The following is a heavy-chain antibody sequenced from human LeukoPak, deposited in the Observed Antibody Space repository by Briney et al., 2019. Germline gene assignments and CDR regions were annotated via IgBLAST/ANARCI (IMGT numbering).Heavy chain of an antibody. Sequence: EASVKVCCKASAGTFSSYAISWVRQAPGQGLEWMGGIIPIFGTANYAQKFQGRVTITADESTSTAYMELSSLRSEDTAVYYCARNLYLPIGGYYYYYMDVWGKGTTVTVSS. CDR3: ARNLYLPIGGYYYYYMDV. CDR2: IIPIFGTA. CDR1: AGTFSSYA. J-gene: IGHJ6*03. V-gene: IGHV1-69*13. D-gene: IGHD3-16*01.